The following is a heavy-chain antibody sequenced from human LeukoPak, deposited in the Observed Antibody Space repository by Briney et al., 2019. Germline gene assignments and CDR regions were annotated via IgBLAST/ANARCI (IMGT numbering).Heavy chain of an antibody. CDR3: AKDFRRVLWFGLAAR. Sequence: GGSLRLSCAASGFTFSSYGMHWVRQAPGKGLEWVAFIRYDGSNKYYANSVKGRFTISRDNSKNTLYLQMNSLRAEDTAVYYCAKDFRRVLWFGLAARWGQGTLVTVSS. J-gene: IGHJ4*02. V-gene: IGHV3-30*02. CDR2: IRYDGSNK. D-gene: IGHD3-10*01. CDR1: GFTFSSYG.